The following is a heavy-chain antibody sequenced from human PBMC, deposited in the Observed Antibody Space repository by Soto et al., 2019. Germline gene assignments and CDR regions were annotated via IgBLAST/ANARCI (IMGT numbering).Heavy chain of an antibody. Sequence: EVQLVESGGGLVQPGGSLRLSCAASGFTLSDFYVDWVRQAPGKGLEWVGRTRDRANSYTVEYAASVKGRFTIARDDSKDPLDLQMNSLKSEDTAVYYCARVSKGYYFDYWGQGTLVTVSS. J-gene: IGHJ4*02. CDR3: ARVSKGYYFDY. V-gene: IGHV3-72*01. CDR2: TRDRANSYTV. CDR1: GFTLSDFY.